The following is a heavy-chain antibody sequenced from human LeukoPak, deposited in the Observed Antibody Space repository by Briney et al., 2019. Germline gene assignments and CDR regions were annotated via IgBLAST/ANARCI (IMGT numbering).Heavy chain of an antibody. V-gene: IGHV3-23*01. Sequence: GGSLRLSCAASGFTFSDYALGWVRQAPGKGLEWVSGISSGGSSTYYPDSVKGRFTISRDNSKNTLYLQMNSLRAEDTAVYYCAKDKHYCSSTTCYLYYFDYWGQGTLVTVSS. CDR3: AKDKHYCSSTTCYLYYFDY. J-gene: IGHJ4*02. D-gene: IGHD2-2*01. CDR2: ISSGGSST. CDR1: GFTFSDYA.